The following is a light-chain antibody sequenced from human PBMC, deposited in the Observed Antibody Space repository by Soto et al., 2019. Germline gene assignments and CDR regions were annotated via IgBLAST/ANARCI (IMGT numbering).Light chain of an antibody. J-gene: IGKJ5*01. CDR2: DAS. Sequence: EVVLTQSPATLSLPPGRRATPSWRASHSISTYLGWYQQRPGQAPRLLIYDASSRATGIPARFSGSGSGTDFTPTISSLEPEDFAVYCCQQRTPWPSFGQGTRLEIK. V-gene: IGKV3-11*01. CDR1: HSISTY. CDR3: QQRTPWPS.